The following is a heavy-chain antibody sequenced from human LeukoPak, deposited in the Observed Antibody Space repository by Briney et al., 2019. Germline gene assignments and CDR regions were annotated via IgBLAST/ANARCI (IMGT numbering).Heavy chain of an antibody. D-gene: IGHD6-19*01. J-gene: IGHJ4*02. CDR1: GFTFSSYA. CDR3: ARGAAVAISL. V-gene: IGHV3-30*04. Sequence: GGSLRLSCAASGFTFSSYAIHWVRQAPGEGLEWVAFVSFDGSDKYYADSVKGRFTISRDISKNTLYLQMNSLRVEDTALYYCARGAAVAISLWGQGTLVTVSS. CDR2: VSFDGSDK.